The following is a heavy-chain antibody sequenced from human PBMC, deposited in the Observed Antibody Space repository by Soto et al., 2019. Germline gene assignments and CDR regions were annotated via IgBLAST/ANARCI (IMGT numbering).Heavy chain of an antibody. CDR3: ARTYGRNFDY. CDR1: GTSICNFY. J-gene: IGHJ4*02. V-gene: IGHV4-59*01. Sequence: SQTLSLTCTLSGTSICNFYWSWIRQPPGKGLEWIGYIYYSGSTNYNPSLKSRVTISVDTSKNQFSLKLSSVTAADTALYYCARTYGRNFDYWGQGTLVTVS. CDR2: IYYSGST. D-gene: IGHD3-10*01.